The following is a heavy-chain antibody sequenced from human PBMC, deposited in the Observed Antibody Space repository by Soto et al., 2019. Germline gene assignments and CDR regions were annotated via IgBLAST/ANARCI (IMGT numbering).Heavy chain of an antibody. D-gene: IGHD2-15*01. V-gene: IGHV1-24*01. J-gene: IGHJ5*02. CDR1: GYTLTELS. CDR2: FDPEDGET. CDR3: ATVTRDCSGGSCFGWFDP. Sequence: ASVKVSCKVSGYTLTELSMHWVRQAPGKGLEWMGGFDPEDGETIYAQKFQGRVTMTEDTSTDTAYMELSSLRSEDTAVYYCATVTRDCSGGSCFGWFDPWGQGTLVTVSS.